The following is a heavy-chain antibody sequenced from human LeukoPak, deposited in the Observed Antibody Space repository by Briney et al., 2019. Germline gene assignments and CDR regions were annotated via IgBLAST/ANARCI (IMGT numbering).Heavy chain of an antibody. J-gene: IGHJ3*02. D-gene: IGHD3-3*01. Sequence: PSETLSLTCAVYGGSFSGYYWSWIRQPPGKGLEWIGEINHSGSTNYNPSLKSRVTISVDTSKNQFSLKLSSVTAADTAVYYCARGQTYYDFWRSDAFDIRGQGTMVTVSS. CDR1: GGSFSGYY. CDR2: INHSGST. CDR3: ARGQTYYDFWRSDAFDI. V-gene: IGHV4-34*01.